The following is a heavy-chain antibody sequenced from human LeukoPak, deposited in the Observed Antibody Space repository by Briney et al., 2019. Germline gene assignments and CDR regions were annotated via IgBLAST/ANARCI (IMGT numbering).Heavy chain of an antibody. D-gene: IGHD2-2*03. V-gene: IGHV3-48*01. Sequence: PGGSMRLSCAASGFTFSSYSMNWVRQSPGRGLEWVSYLSTSGKTIYYSDSVKGRFTISRDNDKNSLYLQMNSLSAEDSAVYFCARAIGYCTSTSCYHYYHMDVWGKGTTVTVSS. CDR1: GFTFSSYS. CDR3: ARAIGYCTSTSCYHYYHMDV. J-gene: IGHJ6*03. CDR2: LSTSGKTI.